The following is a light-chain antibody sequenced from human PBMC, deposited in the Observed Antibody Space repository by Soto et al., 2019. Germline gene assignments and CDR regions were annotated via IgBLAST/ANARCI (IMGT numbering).Light chain of an antibody. CDR1: SSDVGNYKY. Sequence: QSALTQPASVSGSPGQSITISCTGTSSDVGNYKYVSWYQQHPGKAPKLMIYEVSNRPSGVSNRFSGSKSGNTASLTISGRQAEDENDYYCFSYTSSGTYVFGTGTKLTVL. J-gene: IGLJ1*01. V-gene: IGLV2-14*01. CDR2: EVS. CDR3: FSYTSSGTYV.